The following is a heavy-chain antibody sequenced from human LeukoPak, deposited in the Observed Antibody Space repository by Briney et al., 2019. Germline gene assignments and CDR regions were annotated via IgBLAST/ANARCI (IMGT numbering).Heavy chain of an antibody. J-gene: IGHJ6*03. CDR2: IYHSGST. V-gene: IGHV4-4*02. CDR1: GGSISSSNW. CDR3: ARRVGRYLGERAYYYNNMDV. Sequence: PSETLSLTCAVSGGSISSSNWWSWVRQPPGKGLEWIGEIYHSGSTNYNPSLKSRVTISVDKSKNQFSLKLSSVTAADTAVFYFARRVGRYLGERAYYYNNMDVWGKGTTVTISS. D-gene: IGHD3-16*01.